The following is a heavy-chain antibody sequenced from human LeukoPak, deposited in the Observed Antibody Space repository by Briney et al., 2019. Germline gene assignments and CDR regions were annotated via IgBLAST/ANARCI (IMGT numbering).Heavy chain of an antibody. CDR3: ARDQGGGWYFDV. J-gene: IGHJ2*01. D-gene: IGHD1-26*01. CDR1: GFTFSDYY. CDR2: ISSSSSYT. Sequence: GGSLRLSCAASGFTFSDYYMTWIRQAPGKGLEWVSYISSSSSYTNHADSVKGRFTISRDNAKNLLYLQMNSLRVEDTAVYYCARDQGGGWYFDVWGRGTLVTVSS. V-gene: IGHV3-11*05.